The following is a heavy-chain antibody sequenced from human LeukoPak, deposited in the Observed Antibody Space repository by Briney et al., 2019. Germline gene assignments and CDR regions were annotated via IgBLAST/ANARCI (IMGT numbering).Heavy chain of an antibody. V-gene: IGHV3-9*01. CDR2: ISWNSGSI. D-gene: IGHD6-19*01. CDR1: GFTFSRYW. Sequence: GGSLRLSCEASGFTFSRYWMHWVRQAPGKGLEWVSGISWNSGSIGYADSVKGRFTISRDNAKNSLYLQMNSLRAEDTALYYCAKDQFSGWSSPFDYWGQGTLVTVSS. CDR3: AKDQFSGWSSPFDY. J-gene: IGHJ4*02.